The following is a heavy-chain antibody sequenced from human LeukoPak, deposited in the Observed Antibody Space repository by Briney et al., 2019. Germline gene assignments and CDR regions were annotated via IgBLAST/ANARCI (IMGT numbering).Heavy chain of an antibody. CDR3: ARDATLSSLLWFGELFGY. V-gene: IGHV3-7*01. Sequence: GGSLRLSCAASGFTFSSYWMSWVRQAPGKGLEWVANIKQDGSEKYYVDSVKGRFTISRDNAKNSLYLQMNSLRAEDTAVYYCARDATLSSLLWFGELFGYWGQGTLVTVSS. D-gene: IGHD3-10*01. CDR2: IKQDGSEK. CDR1: GFTFSSYW. J-gene: IGHJ4*02.